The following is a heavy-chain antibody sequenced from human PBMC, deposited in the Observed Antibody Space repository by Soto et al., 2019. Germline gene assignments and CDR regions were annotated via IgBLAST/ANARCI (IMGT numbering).Heavy chain of an antibody. CDR3: ARLHCCSPNRVPPHP. CDR1: GGSIMDYTYY. D-gene: IGHD2-2*01. V-gene: IGHV4-39*01. Sequence: SETLSLTCTVSGGSIMDYTYYWGLIRQPPGKGLEWIGSIYYSGTSSYNPSLKSRVTMSVDTSKKQLSLRLSSVTAADTAAYYCARLHCCSPNRVPPHPRGQGTLVTVSS. CDR2: IYYSGTS. J-gene: IGHJ5*02.